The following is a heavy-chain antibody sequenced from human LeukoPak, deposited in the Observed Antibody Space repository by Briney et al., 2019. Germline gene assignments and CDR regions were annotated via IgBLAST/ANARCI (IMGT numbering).Heavy chain of an antibody. J-gene: IGHJ4*02. CDR1: GVTVSSSY. CDR2: IYTGGST. CDR3: ARDANKKNYFDC. D-gene: IGHD2/OR15-2a*01. Sequence: QPGGSLRLPCAASGVTVSSSYMNWVRQAPGKGLEWVSVIYTGGSTYYADSVKGRFTISRDNSKNTLYLQMNSLRAEDTAVYYCARDANKKNYFDCWGQGTLVTVSS. V-gene: IGHV3-53*01.